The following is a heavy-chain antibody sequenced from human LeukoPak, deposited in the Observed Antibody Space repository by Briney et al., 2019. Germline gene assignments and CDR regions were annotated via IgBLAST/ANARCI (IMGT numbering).Heavy chain of an antibody. CDR2: INHSGST. V-gene: IGHV4-34*01. J-gene: IGHJ5*02. CDR3: ARREELSGHNWFDP. Sequence: SETLSLTCAVYGGSFSGYYWSWIRQPPGKGLEWIGEINHSGSTNYNPSLKSRVTISVDTSKNQFSLKLSSVTAADTAVYYCARREELSGHNWFDPWGQGTLVTVSS. CDR1: GGSFSGYY. D-gene: IGHD3-16*02.